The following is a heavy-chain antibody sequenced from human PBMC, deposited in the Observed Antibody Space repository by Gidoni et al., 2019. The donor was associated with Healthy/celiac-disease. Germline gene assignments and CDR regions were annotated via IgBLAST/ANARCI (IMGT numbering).Heavy chain of an antibody. CDR1: GFTFSSYA. Sequence: QVQLVESGGGVVQPGRSLRRSCAASGFTFSSYALHWVRQAQGKGLEWVAVISYDGSNKYYADSVKGRFTISRDNSKNTLYLQMNSLRAEDTAVYYCARDGPYGSGSYPDYWGQGTLVTVSS. J-gene: IGHJ4*02. D-gene: IGHD3-10*01. CDR2: ISYDGSNK. V-gene: IGHV3-30-3*01. CDR3: ARDGPYGSGSYPDY.